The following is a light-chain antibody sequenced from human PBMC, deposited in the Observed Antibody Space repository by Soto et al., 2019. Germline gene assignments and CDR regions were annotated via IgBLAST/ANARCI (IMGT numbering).Light chain of an antibody. CDR1: QSVSNK. V-gene: IGKV3D-15*01. CDR2: ATS. J-gene: IGKJ4*02. CDR3: QQYYRWALP. Sequence: SVMTQSRCTLSPSPGEKATLSCRASQSVSNKLAWYQQKPGQAPRLLIFATSTRATGIAARFSGSGSGTEFTLTISSLQSDDFAGFYCQQYYRWALPFGGGTKVDIK.